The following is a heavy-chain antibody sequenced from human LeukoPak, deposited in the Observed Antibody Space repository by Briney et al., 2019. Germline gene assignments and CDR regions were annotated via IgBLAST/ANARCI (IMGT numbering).Heavy chain of an antibody. CDR1: GFTFSSYA. V-gene: IGHV3-23*01. CDR3: AKFIAAAGTLLRYYYYYGMDV. J-gene: IGHJ6*02. CDR2: ISGSGGST. Sequence: GGSLRLSCAASGFTFSSYAMSWVRQAPEKGLEWVSAISGSGGSTYYADSVKGRFTISRDNSKNTLYLQMNSLRAEDTAVYYCAKFIAAAGTLLRYYYYYGMDVWGQGTTVPSP. D-gene: IGHD6-13*01.